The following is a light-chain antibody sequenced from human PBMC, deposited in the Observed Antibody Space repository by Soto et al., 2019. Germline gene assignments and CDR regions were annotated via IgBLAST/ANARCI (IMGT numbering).Light chain of an antibody. CDR2: SDD. Sequence: QSVLTQPPSASGTPGQTVTISCFGSSSNIGSRTVNWFQQLPGTAPKLLIYSDDQRPSGVPHRFSGSKSGTSASLAISGLQSEDEADYSCAAWDDSLDGVVFGGGTKLTVL. CDR1: SSNIGSRT. CDR3: AAWDDSLDGVV. J-gene: IGLJ2*01. V-gene: IGLV1-44*01.